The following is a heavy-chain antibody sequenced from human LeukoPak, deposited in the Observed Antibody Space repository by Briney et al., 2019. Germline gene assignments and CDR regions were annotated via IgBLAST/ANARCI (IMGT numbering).Heavy chain of an antibody. Sequence: GESLKISCKGSGYSFTSYWIGWVRQMPGKGLEWMGIIYPGDSDTRYSPSFQGQVTISADKSISTAYLQWSSLKASDTAMYYCARRPIVGATRDAFDIWGQGTMVTVSS. D-gene: IGHD1-26*01. CDR1: GYSFTSYW. V-gene: IGHV5-51*01. CDR3: ARRPIVGATRDAFDI. J-gene: IGHJ3*02. CDR2: IYPGDSDT.